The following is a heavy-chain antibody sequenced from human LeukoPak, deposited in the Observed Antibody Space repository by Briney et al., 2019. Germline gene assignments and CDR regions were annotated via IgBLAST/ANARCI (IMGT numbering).Heavy chain of an antibody. D-gene: IGHD3-10*01. CDR1: GGSISSGSYY. CDR2: IYTSGST. J-gene: IGHJ6*03. CDR3: ARGSYYGSGSGYYYYYYYMDV. Sequence: SETLSLTCTVSGGSISSGSYYWSWIRQPAGKGLEWIGRIYTSGSTNYNPSLKSRVTISVDTSKNQFSLKLSSVTAADTAVYYCARGSYYGSGSGYYYYYYYMDVWGKGTTVTVSS. V-gene: IGHV4-61*02.